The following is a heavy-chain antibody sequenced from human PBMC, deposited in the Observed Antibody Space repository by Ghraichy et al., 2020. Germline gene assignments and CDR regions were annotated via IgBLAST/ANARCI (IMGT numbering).Heavy chain of an antibody. J-gene: IGHJ4*02. D-gene: IGHD6-19*01. Sequence: GGSLRLSCAASGFTFSSYAMSWVRQAPGKRLEWVSAISGSGGSTYYADSVKGRFTISRDNSKNTLYLQMNSLRAEDTAVYYCAKDFRGSGWYFFDYWGQGTLVTVSS. V-gene: IGHV3-23*01. CDR1: GFTFSSYA. CDR3: AKDFRGSGWYFFDY. CDR2: ISGSGGST.